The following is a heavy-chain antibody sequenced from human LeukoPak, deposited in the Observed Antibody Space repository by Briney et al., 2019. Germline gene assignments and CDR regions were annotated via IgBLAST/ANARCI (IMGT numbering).Heavy chain of an antibody. V-gene: IGHV3-30*04. J-gene: IGHJ4*02. CDR3: ARVACSSTSCPDY. Sequence: PGGSLRLSCAASGFTFSSYAMHWVRQAPGKGLEWVAVISYDGSNKYYADSVKGRFTISRDNSKNTLYLQMNNVRAEDTAIYYCARVACSSTSCPDYWGQGTLVTVSS. D-gene: IGHD2-2*01. CDR1: GFTFSSYA. CDR2: ISYDGSNK.